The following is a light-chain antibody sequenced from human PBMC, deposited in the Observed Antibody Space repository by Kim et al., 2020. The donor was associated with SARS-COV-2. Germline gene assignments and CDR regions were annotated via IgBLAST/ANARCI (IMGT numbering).Light chain of an antibody. CDR1: QSVGSKY. J-gene: IGKJ1*01. CDR2: GAC. V-gene: IGKV3-20*01. Sequence: IVLTQFPGTLSLSPGERATLSCRASQSVGSKYLAWYQQKPGQAPRLLIYGACSRATGIPDRFSGSGSGKDFTLTISGLEPEDFAVYYCQQYGDSRTFGQGTKVDIK. CDR3: QQYGDSRT.